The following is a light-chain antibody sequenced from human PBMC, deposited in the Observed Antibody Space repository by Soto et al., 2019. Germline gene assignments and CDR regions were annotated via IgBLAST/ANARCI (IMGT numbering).Light chain of an antibody. CDR1: SSDVGGYNY. J-gene: IGLJ3*02. CDR2: EVS. Sequence: QSALTQPASVSGSPGQSITISCTGTSSDVGGYNYVSWYQQHPGKAPKLVIYEVSNRPSGVSNRFSGSKSGNTASLTISGLQAEDEADYYCSSYTSSSGVFGGGTKLTVL. V-gene: IGLV2-14*01. CDR3: SSYTSSSGV.